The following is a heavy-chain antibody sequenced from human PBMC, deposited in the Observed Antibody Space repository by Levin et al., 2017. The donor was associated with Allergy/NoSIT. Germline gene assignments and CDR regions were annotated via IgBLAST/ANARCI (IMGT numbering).Heavy chain of an antibody. V-gene: IGHV3-9*01. J-gene: IGHJ3*02. CDR2: ISWNSGSI. D-gene: IGHD3-10*01. CDR1: GFTFDDYA. Sequence: GGSLRLSCAASGFTFDDYAMHWVRQAPGKGLEWVSGISWNSGSIGYADSVKGRLTISWDTAKNSLYLQMNSLRTEDTALYYCARDNIGLPDAFDIWGQGTMVIVSS. CDR3: ARDNIGLPDAFDI.